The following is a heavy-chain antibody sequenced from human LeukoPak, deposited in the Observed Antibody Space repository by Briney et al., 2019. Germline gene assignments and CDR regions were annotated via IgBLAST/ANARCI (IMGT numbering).Heavy chain of an antibody. Sequence: SETLSLTCTVSGGSIGSYYWSWVRQPPEKGLEWIGNIVYTGRTNYNPSLKSRVTISIDTSKNQFSLRLNSVTAADTAVYYCARDSWWDGSKTFSDWFGPWGQGTLVTLSS. CDR2: IVYTGRT. CDR1: GGSIGSYY. J-gene: IGHJ5*02. V-gene: IGHV4-59*01. CDR3: ARDSWWDGSKTFSDWFGP. D-gene: IGHD3-10*01.